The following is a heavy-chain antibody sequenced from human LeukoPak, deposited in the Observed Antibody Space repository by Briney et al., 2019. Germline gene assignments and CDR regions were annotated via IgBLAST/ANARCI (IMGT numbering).Heavy chain of an antibody. CDR3: AKDTARYSGSYPDI. D-gene: IGHD1-26*01. CDR2: ISGSGGST. J-gene: IGHJ3*02. Sequence: GGSLRLSCAASGFTFSSYAMSWVRQAPGKGLEWVSAISGSGGSTYYADSVKGRFTISRDNSKNTLYLQMNSLRAEDTGVYYCAKDTARYSGSYPDIWGQGTMVTVSS. V-gene: IGHV3-23*01. CDR1: GFTFSSYA.